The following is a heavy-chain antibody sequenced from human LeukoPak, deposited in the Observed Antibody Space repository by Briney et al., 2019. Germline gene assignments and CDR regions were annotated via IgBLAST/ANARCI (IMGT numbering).Heavy chain of an antibody. D-gene: IGHD3-3*02. CDR1: GFTFSGYW. CDR2: INSDESST. V-gene: IGHV3-74*01. CDR3: ARGSSGGTFGY. J-gene: IGHJ4*02. Sequence: GGSLRLSCAASGFTFSGYWMHWVRQAPGKGLVWVSHINSDESSTSYADSVKGRFTISRDNAKNMLYLGMNSLRAEDTVVYYCARGSSGGTFGYWGQGTLVTVSS.